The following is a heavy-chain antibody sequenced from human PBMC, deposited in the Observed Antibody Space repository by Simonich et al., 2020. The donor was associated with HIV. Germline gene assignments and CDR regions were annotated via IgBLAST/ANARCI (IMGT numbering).Heavy chain of an antibody. CDR2: TNHRGST. D-gene: IGHD6-13*01. CDR3: ARLTAGGLGEYFQH. J-gene: IGHJ1*01. Sequence: QVQLQQWGAGLLKPSETLSLSWAVYGGSFSGYYWSWIRQPPGKGLEWIGETNHRGSTNYNPSLKSRVTISVDTSKNQFSLKLSSVTAADTAVYYCARLTAGGLGEYFQHWGQGTLVTVSS. CDR1: GGSFSGYY. V-gene: IGHV4-34*01.